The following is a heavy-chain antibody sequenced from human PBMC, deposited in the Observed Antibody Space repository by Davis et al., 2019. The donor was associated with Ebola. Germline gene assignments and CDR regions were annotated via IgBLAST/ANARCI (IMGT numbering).Heavy chain of an antibody. D-gene: IGHD3-3*01. Sequence: ASVKVSCKASGYTFTSYGIGWVRQAPGQGLEWMGWISAYNGNTNYAQKLQGRVTMTTDTSTSTAYMELRSLRSDDTAVYYCARDPQFWSGYYAHYYGMDVWGQGTTVTVSS. J-gene: IGHJ6*02. CDR1: GYTFTSYG. CDR2: ISAYNGNT. CDR3: ARDPQFWSGYYAHYYGMDV. V-gene: IGHV1-18*01.